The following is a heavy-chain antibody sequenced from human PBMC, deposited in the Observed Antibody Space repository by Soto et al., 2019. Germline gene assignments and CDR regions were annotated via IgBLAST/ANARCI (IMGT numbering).Heavy chain of an antibody. Sequence: PSETLSLTCTVSGGSISRYYWSWIRKPPGKGLEWIGYIYYSGSTNYNPSLKSRVSISVDTSKNQFSLQLRSVTASDTAVYSSARAGIRFLEWTRPYYGMDVWGQGTTVTVSS. V-gene: IGHV4-59*01. D-gene: IGHD3-3*01. J-gene: IGHJ6*02. CDR2: IYYSGST. CDR1: GGSISRYY. CDR3: ARAGIRFLEWTRPYYGMDV.